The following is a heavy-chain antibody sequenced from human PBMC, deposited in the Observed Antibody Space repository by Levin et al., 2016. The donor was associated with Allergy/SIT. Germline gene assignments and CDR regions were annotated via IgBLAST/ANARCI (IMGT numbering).Heavy chain of an antibody. Sequence: WIRQPPGKGLEWIGYIYYSGSTNYNPSLKSRVTISVDTSKDQFSLKLSSVTAADTAVYYCARGSTGLGMATILNYWGQGTLVTVSS. CDR2: IYYSGST. CDR3: ARGSTGLGMATILNY. J-gene: IGHJ4*02. V-gene: IGHV4-59*08. D-gene: IGHD5-24*01.